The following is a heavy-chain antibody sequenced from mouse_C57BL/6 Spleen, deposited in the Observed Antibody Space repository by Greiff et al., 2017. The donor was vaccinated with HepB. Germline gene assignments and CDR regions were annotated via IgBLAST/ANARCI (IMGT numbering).Heavy chain of an antibody. Sequence: VQLQQSGPELVKPGASVKISCKASGYAFSSSWMNWVKQRPGKGLEWIGRIYPGDGDTNYNGKFKGKATLTADKSSSPAYMQLSSLTSEDSAVYFCAVSGSGPVDYWGQGTTLTVSS. CDR3: AVSGSGPVDY. CDR1: GYAFSSSW. D-gene: IGHD3-2*02. CDR2: IYPGDGDT. V-gene: IGHV1-82*01. J-gene: IGHJ2*01.